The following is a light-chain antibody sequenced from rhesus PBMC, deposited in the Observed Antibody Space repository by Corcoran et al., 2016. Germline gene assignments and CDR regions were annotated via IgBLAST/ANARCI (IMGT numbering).Light chain of an antibody. J-gene: IGKJ3*01. Sequence: DIVMTQSPDSLAVSLGERVTINCKSSQSLLYSSNNKNSLAWYQQKRGQAPKRLVYWASTRESGVPNRVSGSGSGTDFTLTISGLQAEDVAVYYCQQYYSTPFTFGPGTKLDIK. CDR2: WAS. CDR3: QQYYSTPFT. CDR1: QSLLYSSNNKNS. V-gene: IGKV4-1*01.